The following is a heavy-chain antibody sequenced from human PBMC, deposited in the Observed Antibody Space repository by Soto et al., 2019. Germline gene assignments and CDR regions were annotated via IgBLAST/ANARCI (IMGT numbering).Heavy chain of an antibody. V-gene: IGHV5-10-1*01. D-gene: IGHD3-16*01. J-gene: IGHJ6*01. CDR3: ARQVKVGLQRYYGVDD. Sequence: PGESLKISRKGCGYSFTSYWISWVRQMPGKGLEWMGRIDPSDSYTNYSPSFQGHVTISADKSISTAYLQWSSLKASDTAMYYCARQVKVGLQRYYGVDDWGQGTTVS. CDR2: IDPSDSYT. CDR1: GYSFTSYW.